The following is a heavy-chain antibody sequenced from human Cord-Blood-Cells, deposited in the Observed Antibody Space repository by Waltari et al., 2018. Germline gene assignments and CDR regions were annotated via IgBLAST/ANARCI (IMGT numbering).Heavy chain of an antibody. Sequence: QVQLQQWGAGLLKPSEPLSLTCAVYGGSFSGYYWSWVRQPPGKGLEWVGEINQSGSNNYNPSLKSRVTISGDTSKNQFSLKLSSVTAADTAVYYCARRRYFDLWGRGTLVTVSS. CDR3: ARRRYFDL. V-gene: IGHV4-34*01. CDR2: INQSGSN. J-gene: IGHJ2*01. CDR1: GGSFSGYY.